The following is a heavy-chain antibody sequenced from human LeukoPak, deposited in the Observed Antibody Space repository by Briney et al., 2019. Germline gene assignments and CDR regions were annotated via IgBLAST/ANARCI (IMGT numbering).Heavy chain of an antibody. Sequence: ASVKVSCKASGYSFTSYFIHWVRQAPGQGLEWMGIINPSGGSTSYAQKFQGRVTMTRDTSTSTVYMELSSLRSEDTAVYYCARGRRAGSDFDPWGQGTLVTVSS. CDR1: GYSFTSYF. D-gene: IGHD3-10*01. CDR2: INPSGGST. J-gene: IGHJ5*02. V-gene: IGHV1-46*01. CDR3: ARGRRAGSDFDP.